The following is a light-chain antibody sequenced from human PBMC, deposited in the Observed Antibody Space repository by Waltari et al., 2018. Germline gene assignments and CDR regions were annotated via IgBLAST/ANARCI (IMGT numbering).Light chain of an antibody. V-gene: IGLV2-8*01. Sequence: QSALTQPPSASGSPGQSVPNSCPGTSRDVGGYTYASWYQQHPGKAPNLMIYEVSNRPSGVPDRFSGSKSGNTASLTVSGLQAEDEADYYCSSYAGSNNYVFGTGTKVTVL. CDR3: SSYAGSNNYV. J-gene: IGLJ1*01. CDR1: SRDVGGYTY. CDR2: EVS.